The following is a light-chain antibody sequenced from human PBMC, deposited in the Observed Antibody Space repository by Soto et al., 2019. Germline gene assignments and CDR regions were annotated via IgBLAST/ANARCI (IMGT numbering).Light chain of an antibody. J-gene: IGKJ2*01. CDR1: QSISNS. CDR3: QQYNNWPPRT. Sequence: EIVMTQSPASLSVSPGETATLSCRASQSISNSLAWYQQKPGQAPSLLIYGASTRATGIPARFXGSGXGTXXXXXXXXXXSEDSALYYCQQYNNWPPRTFGQGTKLEIK. CDR2: GAS. V-gene: IGKV3-15*01.